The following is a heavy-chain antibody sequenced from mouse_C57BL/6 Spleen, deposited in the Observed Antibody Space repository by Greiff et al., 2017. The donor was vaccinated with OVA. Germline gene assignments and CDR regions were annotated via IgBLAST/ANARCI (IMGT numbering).Heavy chain of an antibody. CDR2: IYPGSGST. Sequence: QVQLQQPGAELVKPGASVKMSCKASGYTFTSYWITWVKQRPGQGLEWIGDIYPGSGSTNYNEKFKSKATLTVDTSSSTAYMQLSSLTSEDSAVYYCARSCYDYGSSYLYWYCDVWGTGTTVTVSS. D-gene: IGHD1-1*01. J-gene: IGHJ1*03. CDR3: ARSCYDYGSSYLYWYCDV. V-gene: IGHV1-55*01. CDR1: GYTFTSYW.